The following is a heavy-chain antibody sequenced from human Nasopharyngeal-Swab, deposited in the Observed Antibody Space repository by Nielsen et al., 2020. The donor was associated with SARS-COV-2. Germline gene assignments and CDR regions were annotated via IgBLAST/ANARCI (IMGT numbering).Heavy chain of an antibody. CDR2: SDPNSGHT. CDR3: ARSLTSDY. CDR1: GYTFTTYF. Sequence: ASVKVSCKTSGYTFTTYFIHWVRQAPGHGLEWMGWSDPNSGHTHFAERFQGRVSMTRDTSISTAYMDLRSLRSDDTAVYYCARSLTSDYWGQGTLVAVSS. V-gene: IGHV1-2*02. D-gene: IGHD4/OR15-4a*01. J-gene: IGHJ4*02.